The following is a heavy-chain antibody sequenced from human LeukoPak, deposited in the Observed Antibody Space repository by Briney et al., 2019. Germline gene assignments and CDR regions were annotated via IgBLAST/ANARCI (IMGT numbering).Heavy chain of an antibody. J-gene: IGHJ4*02. V-gene: IGHV1-69*05. CDR3: GITAMGKRALGY. CDR2: IIPIFGTA. D-gene: IGHD5-18*01. Sequence: SSVKVSCKASGGTFSSYAISWVRQAPGQGLEWMGGIIPIFGTANYAQKFQGRVTITTDESTSTAYMELSSLRSEDTAVYYCGITAMGKRALGYWGQGTLVTVSS. CDR1: GGTFSSYA.